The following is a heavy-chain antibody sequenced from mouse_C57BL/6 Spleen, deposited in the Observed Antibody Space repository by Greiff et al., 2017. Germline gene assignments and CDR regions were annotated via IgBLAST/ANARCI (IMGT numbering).Heavy chain of an antibody. D-gene: IGHD2-2*01. CDR3: AIGIGGYDVYYYAMDY. Sequence: HVQLQQPGAELVKPGASVKVSCKASGYTFTSYWMHWVKQRPGQGLEWIGRIHPSDSDTNYNQKFKGKATLTVDKSSSTAYMQLSSLTSEDSAVYYCAIGIGGYDVYYYAMDYWGQGTSVTVSS. V-gene: IGHV1-74*01. CDR2: IHPSDSDT. CDR1: GYTFTSYW. J-gene: IGHJ4*01.